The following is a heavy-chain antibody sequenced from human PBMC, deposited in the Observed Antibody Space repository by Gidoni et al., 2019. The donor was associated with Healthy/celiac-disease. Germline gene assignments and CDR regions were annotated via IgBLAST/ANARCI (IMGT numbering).Heavy chain of an antibody. CDR1: GGTFSSYA. CDR2: IIPIFGTA. V-gene: IGHV1-69*01. J-gene: IGHJ4*02. CDR3: ARQGKRVGATEYYFDY. D-gene: IGHD1-26*01. Sequence: QVQLVQSGAEVKTPGSSVKVSCKASGGTFSSYAISWVRQAPGQGLEWMGGIIPIFGTANYAQKFQGRVTITADESTSTAYMELSSLRSEDTAVYYCARQGKRVGATEYYFDYWGQGTLVTVSS.